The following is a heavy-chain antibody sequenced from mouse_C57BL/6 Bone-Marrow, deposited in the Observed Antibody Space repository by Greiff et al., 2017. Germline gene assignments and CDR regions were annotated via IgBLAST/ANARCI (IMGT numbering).Heavy chain of an antibody. Sequence: DVKLVESGAELVRPGASVKLSCTASGFNIKDDYMHWVKQRPEQGLEWIGWIDPENGDTEYASKFQGKATITADTSSNTAYLQLSSLTSEDTAVYYCTTVYGNYGAWFAYWGQGTLVTVSA. CDR3: TTVYGNYGAWFAY. V-gene: IGHV14-4*01. CDR1: GFNIKDDY. CDR2: IDPENGDT. J-gene: IGHJ3*01. D-gene: IGHD2-1*01.